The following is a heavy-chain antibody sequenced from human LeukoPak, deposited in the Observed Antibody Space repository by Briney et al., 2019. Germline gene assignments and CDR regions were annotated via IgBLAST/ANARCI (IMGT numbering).Heavy chain of an antibody. J-gene: IGHJ3*02. D-gene: IGHD2-21*02. CDR1: GFTFSNYA. CDR3: AKDPSSALTAVIAFDI. V-gene: IGHV3-23*01. CDR2: ISGSGGST. Sequence: GGSLRLSCAASGFTFSNYAMSWVRQAPGKGLEWVSAISGSGGSTYYADSVKGRFTISRDNSKNTLYLQMNSLRAEDTAVYYCAKDPSSALTAVIAFDIWGQGTMVTVSS.